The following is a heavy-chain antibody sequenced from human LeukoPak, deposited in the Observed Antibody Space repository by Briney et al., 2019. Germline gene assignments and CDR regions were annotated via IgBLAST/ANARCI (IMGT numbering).Heavy chain of an antibody. V-gene: IGHV5-51*01. CDR3: ARRTGSGWKWFDP. Sequence: PGHSLNISCKAAGYRTTTYWIGWVRQPPGKGLEWMGVIHPGEYERRYSPSFQGQVTISADRSIITAYLQWSSLKASDTAMYYCARRTGSGWKWFDPWGQGTLVTVSS. CDR1: GYRTTTYW. J-gene: IGHJ5*02. CDR2: IHPGEYER. D-gene: IGHD6-25*01.